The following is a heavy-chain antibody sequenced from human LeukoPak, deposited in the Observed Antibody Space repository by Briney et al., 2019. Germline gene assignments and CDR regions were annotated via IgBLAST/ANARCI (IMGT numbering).Heavy chain of an antibody. CDR2: INWNGGST. Sequence: GGSLRLSCAASGFTFSRYSMNWVRQAPGKGLEWVSGINWNGGSTGYADSVKGRFTISRDNAKNSLYLQMNSLRAEDTALYYCARGRGWNWGFDYWGQGTLVTVSS. D-gene: IGHD7-27*01. V-gene: IGHV3-20*04. CDR1: GFTFSRYS. J-gene: IGHJ4*02. CDR3: ARGRGWNWGFDY.